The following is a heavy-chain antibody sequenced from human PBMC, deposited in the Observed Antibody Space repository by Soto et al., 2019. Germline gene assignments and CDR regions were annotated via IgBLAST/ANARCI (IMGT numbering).Heavy chain of an antibody. D-gene: IGHD5-18*01. J-gene: IGHJ4*02. V-gene: IGHV3-21*01. CDR2: ISSSSSYI. CDR1: GFTFSSYS. Sequence: SLRLSCAASGFTFSSYSMNWVRQAPGKGLEWVSSISSSSSYIYYADSVKGRFTISRDNAKNSLYLQMNSLRAEDTAVYYCAREISDDPYSSYFDYWGQGTLVTVSS. CDR3: AREISDDPYSSYFDY.